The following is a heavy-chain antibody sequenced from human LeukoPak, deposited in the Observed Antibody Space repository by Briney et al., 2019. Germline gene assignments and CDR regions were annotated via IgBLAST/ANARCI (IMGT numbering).Heavy chain of an antibody. V-gene: IGHV4-59*08. CDR3: ARHVRSGYNFLDY. D-gene: IGHD5-24*01. Sequence: SETLSLTCSVSGGSMNNYYWSWIRQPPGKGLEWIGYIYFSGSSNYNPSLESRVTMSVDTSRNQFSLKLSSVTAADTATYYCARHVRSGYNFLDYWGQGNLVTVSS. CDR1: GGSMNNYY. J-gene: IGHJ4*02. CDR2: IYFSGSS.